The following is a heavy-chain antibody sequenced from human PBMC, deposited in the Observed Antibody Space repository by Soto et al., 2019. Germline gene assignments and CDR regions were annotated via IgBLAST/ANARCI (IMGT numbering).Heavy chain of an antibody. D-gene: IGHD3-9*01. V-gene: IGHV4-34*01. CDR1: GGSFSGYY. CDR3: ARESHDSLTGPPWVWYFDH. Sequence: QVQLQQWGAGPLRPLETLSLTCGVSGGSFSGYYWAWIRQSPGKGLEWIGEINDRGSINYNPSLKSRVSISVDTSKNHSSLNLRSVTAADTAVYYCARESHDSLTGPPWVWYFDHWGRGTLVTVSS. J-gene: IGHJ2*01. CDR2: INDRGSI.